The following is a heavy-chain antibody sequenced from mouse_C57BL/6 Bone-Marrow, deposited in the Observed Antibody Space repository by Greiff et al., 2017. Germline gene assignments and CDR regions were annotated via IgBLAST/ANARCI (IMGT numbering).Heavy chain of an antibody. J-gene: IGHJ2*01. V-gene: IGHV1-15*01. CDR2: IDPETGGT. CDR3: TREGVVELDY. CDR1: GYTFTDYE. Sequence: VQLQQSGAELVRPGASVTLSCKASGYTFTDYEMHWVKQTPVHGLEWIGAIDPETGGTAYNQKFKGKAILTADKSSSTAYMELRSLTSEDSAVYYCTREGVVELDYWGQGTTLTVSS. D-gene: IGHD1-1*01.